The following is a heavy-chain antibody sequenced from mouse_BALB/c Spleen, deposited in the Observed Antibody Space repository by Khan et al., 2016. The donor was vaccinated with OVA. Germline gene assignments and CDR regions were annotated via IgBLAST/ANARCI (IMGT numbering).Heavy chain of an antibody. Sequence: EVQLQESGAELVKSGATVKLSCTASGPNIKDSYMHWLKQWPEQGLEWIGWIDPPNGNPNYDPKFQGKATITADKSSNTAYLQLSSLTSEAAAVYCCASMDRKWGQGTTLTVSS. D-gene: IGHD3-3*01. CDR2: IDPPNGNP. V-gene: IGHV14-3*02. J-gene: IGHJ2*01. CDR1: GPNIKDSY. CDR3: ASMDRK.